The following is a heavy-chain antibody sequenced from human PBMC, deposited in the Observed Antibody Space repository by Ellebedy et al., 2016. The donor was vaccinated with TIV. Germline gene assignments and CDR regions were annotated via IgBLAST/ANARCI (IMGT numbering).Heavy chain of an antibody. CDR1: GGSISSYY. V-gene: IGHV4-59*01. Sequence: MPSETLSLTCTVSGGSISSYYWSWIRQPPGQGLEWIGYIYYSGSTNYNPSLKSRVTMSVDTSKNQFSLKLSSVTAADTAVYYCAREGVLPTWGQGTLVTVSS. J-gene: IGHJ4*02. CDR2: IYYSGST. D-gene: IGHD1-1*01. CDR3: AREGVLPT.